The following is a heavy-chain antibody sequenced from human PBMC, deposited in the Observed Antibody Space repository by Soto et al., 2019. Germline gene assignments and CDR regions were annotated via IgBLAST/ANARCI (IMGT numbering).Heavy chain of an antibody. CDR2: IDHSGST. D-gene: IGHD3-10*01. J-gene: IGHJ5*02. CDR3: ARGIYYGSGTYYLNWFDP. V-gene: IGHV4-4*02. Sequence: SETLSLTWAVCGDSIISCGWRSWVRQPPRKGLEWIGEIDHSGSTNYNPSLKSRVTMSVDKSKSQFSLKLSSVTAADTAVYYCARGIYYGSGTYYLNWFDPWGQGTLVTVS. CDR1: GDSIISCGW.